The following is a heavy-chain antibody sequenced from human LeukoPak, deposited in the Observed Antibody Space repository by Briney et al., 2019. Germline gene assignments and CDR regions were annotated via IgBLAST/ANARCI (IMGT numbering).Heavy chain of an antibody. V-gene: IGHV3-64*01. J-gene: IGHJ4*02. CDR3: ARDPTKTGTTYNY. CDR1: GFTFSSYA. Sequence: GGSLRLSCAASGFTFSSYAMHWVRQAPGKGLEYVSAISSNGGSTYYANSVKGRFTISRDNSKNTLYLQMGSLRAEDTAVYYCARDPTKTGTTYNYWGQGTLVTVSS. CDR2: ISSNGGST. D-gene: IGHD1-7*01.